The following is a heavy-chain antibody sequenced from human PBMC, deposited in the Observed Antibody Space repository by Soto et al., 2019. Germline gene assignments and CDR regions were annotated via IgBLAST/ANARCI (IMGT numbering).Heavy chain of an antibody. J-gene: IGHJ5*02. CDR3: ARGSGTTRTP. V-gene: IGHV1-8*02. Sequence: ASVRVSCNASCYTFTNCCIIGVRQAPGQGLEWMGWMNPNSGNTGYAQKFQGRVTMTRNTSISTAYMELSSLRSEDTAVYYCARGSGTTRTPWGQGTLVTVSS. CDR1: CYTFTNCC. D-gene: IGHD1-1*01. CDR2: MNPNSGNT.